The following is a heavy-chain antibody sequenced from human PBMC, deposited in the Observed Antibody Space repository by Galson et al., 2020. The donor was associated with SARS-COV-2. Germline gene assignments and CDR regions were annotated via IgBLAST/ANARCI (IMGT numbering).Heavy chain of an antibody. CDR1: GGSFSGYY. V-gene: IGHV4-34*01. Sequence: SQTLSLTCAVYGGSFSGYYWSWIRQPPGKGLEWIGEINHSGSTNYNPSLKSRVTISVDTSKHQFSLKLSSVTAADTAVYYWAREDIVVVPAEYYWYFELWGRGTLVTVSS. CDR2: INHSGST. D-gene: IGHD2-2*01. J-gene: IGHJ2*01. CDR3: AREDIVVVPAEYYWYFEL.